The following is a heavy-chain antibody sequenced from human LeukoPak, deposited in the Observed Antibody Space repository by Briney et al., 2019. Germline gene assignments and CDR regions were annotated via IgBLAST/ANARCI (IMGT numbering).Heavy chain of an antibody. CDR2: ISGSGGST. V-gene: IGHV3-23*01. J-gene: IGHJ4*02. CDR1: GFTFRSYG. Sequence: GKSLRLSCAASGFTFRSYGMHWIRQAPGKGLEWVSSISGSGGSTYYADSVKGRFTISRDNSKNTLYLQMNSLRAEDTAVYYCAKDPTYYYDSSGPQTYYFDYWGQGTLVTVSS. CDR3: AKDPTYYYDSSGPQTYYFDY. D-gene: IGHD3-22*01.